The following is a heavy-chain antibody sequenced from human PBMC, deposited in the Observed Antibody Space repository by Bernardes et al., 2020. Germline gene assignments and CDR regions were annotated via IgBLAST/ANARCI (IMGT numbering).Heavy chain of an antibody. CDR2: NSGSGGSK. V-gene: IGHV3-23*01. D-gene: IGHD3-10*01. CDR1: GFILSSYA. CDR3: AKDARGPDDAFDI. Sequence: GSLRLSCAASGFILSSYAMSLVRPAPRKGLELVSANSGSGGSKYYADSVKGRFTISRYNSKNTLYLQMNSLRAEDTAVYYCAKDARGPDDAFDIWGQETMVTVFS. J-gene: IGHJ3*02.